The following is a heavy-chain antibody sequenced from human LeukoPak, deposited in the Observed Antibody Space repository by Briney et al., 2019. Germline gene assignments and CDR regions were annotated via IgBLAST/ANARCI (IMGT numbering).Heavy chain of an antibody. CDR3: ARDPPEAAMGIDY. CDR2: INANSGVT. Sequence: ASVKVSCKASGYTFTGYYMHWVRQAPGQGLECMGWINANSGVTKYAQKFQGRVTMTRDTSTSTAYMELSSLTTDVTAVYYCARDPPEAAMGIDYWGQGTLVTVSS. J-gene: IGHJ4*02. V-gene: IGHV1-2*02. CDR1: GYTFTGYY. D-gene: IGHD2-2*01.